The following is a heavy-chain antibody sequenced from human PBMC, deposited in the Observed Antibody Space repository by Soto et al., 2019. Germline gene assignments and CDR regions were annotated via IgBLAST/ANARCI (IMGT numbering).Heavy chain of an antibody. CDR1: GGSFSGYY. Sequence: SETLSLTCAVYGGSFSGYYCSWIRQPPGKGLEWIGEINHSGITNYNPSLKSRVTISVDTSKNQLSLKLSSVTAADTAVYYCARSCSSTSCYWFDPLGQGTLVTVSP. J-gene: IGHJ5*02. V-gene: IGHV4-34*01. CDR2: INHSGIT. CDR3: ARSCSSTSCYWFDP. D-gene: IGHD2-2*01.